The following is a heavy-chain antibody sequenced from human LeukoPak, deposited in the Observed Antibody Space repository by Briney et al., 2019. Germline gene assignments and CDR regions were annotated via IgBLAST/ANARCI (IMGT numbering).Heavy chain of an antibody. J-gene: IGHJ4*02. D-gene: IGHD2-2*01. CDR2: ISAYNGNT. CDR1: GYTFTSYG. Sequence: ASVKVSCKASGYTFTSYGISWVRQAPGQGLEWMGWISAYNGNTNYAQKLQGRVTMTTDTSTSTAYMELRSLRSDDTAVYYCARSSVVPAAIIPVPIYYFDYWGQGTLVTVSS. V-gene: IGHV1-18*01. CDR3: ARSSVVPAAIIPVPIYYFDY.